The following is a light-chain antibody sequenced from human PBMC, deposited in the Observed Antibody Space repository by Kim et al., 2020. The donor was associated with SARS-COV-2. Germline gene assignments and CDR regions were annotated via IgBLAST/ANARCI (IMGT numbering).Light chain of an antibody. CDR1: QSVSSN. Sequence: SPGERVTLSCRASQSVSSNLAWYQQKSGLPPRLLISGASTRATGIPARFSGRGSGTEFTLTISSLQSEDFAVYYCQQYNDWPPITFGQGTRLEIK. CDR3: QQYNDWPPIT. J-gene: IGKJ5*01. CDR2: GAS. V-gene: IGKV3-15*01.